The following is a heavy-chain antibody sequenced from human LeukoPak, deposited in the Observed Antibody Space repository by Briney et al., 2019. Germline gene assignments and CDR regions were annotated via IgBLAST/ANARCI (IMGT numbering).Heavy chain of an antibody. CDR2: IKQDGSEK. CDR3: ATPTQKRVVIPFDY. Sequence: AGGSLRLSCAASGFTFSSYWMSWVRQAPGKGLEWVANIKQDGSEKYYVDSVKGRFTISRDNAKNSLYLQMNSLRAEDTAVYYCATPTQKRVVIPFDYWGQGTLVTVSS. CDR1: GFTFSSYW. V-gene: IGHV3-7*03. D-gene: IGHD3-3*01. J-gene: IGHJ4*02.